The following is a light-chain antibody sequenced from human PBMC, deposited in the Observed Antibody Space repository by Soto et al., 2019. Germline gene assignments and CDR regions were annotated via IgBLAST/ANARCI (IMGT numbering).Light chain of an antibody. CDR1: NSDVGGYNY. CDR2: EVN. Sequence: QSALTQPASVAGSPGQSISIPCTGTNSDVGGYNYVSWYQHHPGKAPKLVIYEVNNRPSGVSSRFFGSKSGNTAFLTVSGLQAEDEADYYCSSYATGDQGVFGGGTKVTVL. V-gene: IGLV2-14*01. CDR3: SSYATGDQGV. J-gene: IGLJ3*02.